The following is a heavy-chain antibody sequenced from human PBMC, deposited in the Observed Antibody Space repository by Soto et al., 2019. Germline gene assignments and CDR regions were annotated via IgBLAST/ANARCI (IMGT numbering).Heavy chain of an antibody. V-gene: IGHV1-46*01. CDR3: ARDTIVVVPAAEGPDAFDI. CDR2: INPSGGST. J-gene: IGHJ3*02. D-gene: IGHD2-2*01. Sequence: ASVKVSCKASGYTFTSYYMHWVRQAPGQGLEWMGIINPSGGSTSYAQKFQGRVTMTRDTSTSTVYMELSSLRSEDTAVYYCARDTIVVVPAAEGPDAFDIWGQGTMVTVSS. CDR1: GYTFTSYY.